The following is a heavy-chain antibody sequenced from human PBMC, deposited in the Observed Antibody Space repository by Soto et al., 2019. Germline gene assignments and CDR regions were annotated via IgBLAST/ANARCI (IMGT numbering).Heavy chain of an antibody. CDR2: IGPYEGVT. CDR3: ARCYCRVGSCYTCWHFDL. Sequence: QVQLEQSGAEVKKPGASVRVSCKASGYSFNDYGMSWVRQAPGQGLEWMGWIGPYEGVTNHAQTFQGRVTMTVDTSTTTADMELRSLRCDDTAIYYCARCYCRVGSCYTCWHFDLWGPGTLVTVTA. J-gene: IGHJ2*01. V-gene: IGHV1-18*01. D-gene: IGHD2-15*01. CDR1: GYSFNDYG.